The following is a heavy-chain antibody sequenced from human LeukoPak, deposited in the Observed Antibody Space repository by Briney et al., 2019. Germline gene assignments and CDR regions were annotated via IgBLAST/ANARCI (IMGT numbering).Heavy chain of an antibody. Sequence: GGSLRLSCAASGFTFSSYAMSWVRQAPGKGLEWVSAISGSGGSTYYADSVKGRFTISRDNSKNTLYLQMNSLRAEDTAVYYCAKDWFMITFHVDAFDIWGQGTMVTVSS. V-gene: IGHV3-23*01. J-gene: IGHJ3*02. CDR3: AKDWFMITFHVDAFDI. CDR2: ISGSGGST. CDR1: GFTFSSYA. D-gene: IGHD3-16*01.